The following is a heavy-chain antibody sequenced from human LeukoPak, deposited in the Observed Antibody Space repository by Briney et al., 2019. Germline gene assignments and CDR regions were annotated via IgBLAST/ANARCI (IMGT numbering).Heavy chain of an antibody. Sequence: SETLSLTCTVSGGSITSRIYYWGWIRQAPGKGLEWIGSMYYSGSTNYDTSLKSRVSISVDTSKNQFSLKLSSVTASDTAVYYCARLFPYYYHYMDVWGKGTTVTVSS. J-gene: IGHJ6*03. D-gene: IGHD2-21*01. V-gene: IGHV4-39*07. CDR2: MYYSGST. CDR1: GGSITSRIYY. CDR3: ARLFPYYYHYMDV.